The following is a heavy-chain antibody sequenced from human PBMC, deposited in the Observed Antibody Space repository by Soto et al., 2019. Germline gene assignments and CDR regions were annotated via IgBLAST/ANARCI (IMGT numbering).Heavy chain of an antibody. V-gene: IGHV3-21*01. CDR3: ARWVYCSGGGCSLKTDYTYYGLDV. J-gene: IGHJ6*01. CDR1: GFTFSSYS. CDR2: ISSSSTYI. D-gene: IGHD2-15*01. Sequence: GSLRLSCAASGFTFSSYSLTWVRQAPGKGLEWVSSISSSSTYIFYGDSLKGRFIISRDNAKNSLYLQMYSLRAEDTAVYYCARWVYCSGGGCSLKTDYTYYGLDVWGQGT.